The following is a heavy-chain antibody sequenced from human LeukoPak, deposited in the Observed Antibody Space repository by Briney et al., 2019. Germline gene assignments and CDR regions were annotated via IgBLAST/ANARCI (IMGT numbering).Heavy chain of an antibody. J-gene: IGHJ4*02. CDR2: IKTKTDGGTT. CDR3: TTDLAIFF. CDR1: GFSLSKVW. Sequence: PGGSLRLSCAASGFSLSKVWMSWVRQAPGKGLEWVGHIKTKTDGGTTEYAAPVRGRFTISRDDSEDTLYLQMNSLKTEDTAVYYCTTDLAIFFWGQGTLVTVSS. V-gene: IGHV3-15*01.